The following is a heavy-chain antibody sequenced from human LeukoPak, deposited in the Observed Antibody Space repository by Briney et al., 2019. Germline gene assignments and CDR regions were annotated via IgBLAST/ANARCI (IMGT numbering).Heavy chain of an antibody. CDR2: ISGSGGSI. CDR1: GFTFSRYA. J-gene: IGHJ4*02. Sequence: GGSLRLSCAASGFTFSRYAMNWVRQAPGKGLEWVSVISGSGGSIYYADSVKGRFTISRDNFKNTLYLQMNSLRVEDTAVYYCAKRMTTVTKPLPDYWGQGTLVTVSS. D-gene: IGHD4-17*01. CDR3: AKRMTTVTKPLPDY. V-gene: IGHV3-23*01.